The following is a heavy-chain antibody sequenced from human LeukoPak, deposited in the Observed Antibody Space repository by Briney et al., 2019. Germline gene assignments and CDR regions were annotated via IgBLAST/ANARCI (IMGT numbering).Heavy chain of an antibody. Sequence: SETLSLTCDVYGGSFSGYYWSWIRQPPGKGLEWIGEINHSGSTNYNPSLKSRVTISVDTSKNQFSLKLSSVTAADTAVYYCARTQYEGWFDPWGQGTLVTVSS. CDR1: GGSFSGYY. J-gene: IGHJ5*02. V-gene: IGHV4-34*01. D-gene: IGHD2-8*01. CDR2: INHSGST. CDR3: ARTQYEGWFDP.